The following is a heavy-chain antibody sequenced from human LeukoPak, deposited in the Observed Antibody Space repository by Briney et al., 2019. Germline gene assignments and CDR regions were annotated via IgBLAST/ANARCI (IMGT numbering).Heavy chain of an antibody. Sequence: SETLSLTCAVYGASFSGYYWSWIRQPAGKGLEWIGEINHSGSTNYNPSLKSRVTISVDTSKNQFSLKLSSVTAADTAVYYCATHVYCISTSCYPYYFDYWGQGTLVTVSS. J-gene: IGHJ4*02. D-gene: IGHD2-2*01. V-gene: IGHV4-34*01. CDR2: INHSGST. CDR3: ATHVYCISTSCYPYYFDY. CDR1: GASFSGYY.